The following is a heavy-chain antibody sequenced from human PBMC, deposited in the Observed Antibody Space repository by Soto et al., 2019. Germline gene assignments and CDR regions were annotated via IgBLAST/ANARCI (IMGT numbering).Heavy chain of an antibody. CDR2: ISSSRSYI. Sequence: PGGSLRLSCAASGFTFSSYSMNWVRQAPGKGLEWVSSISSSRSYIYYADSVKGRFTISRDNAKNSLYLQMNSLRAEDTAVYYCARYIVVVPARLYYMDVWGKGTTVTVSS. CDR3: ARYIVVVPARLYYMDV. CDR1: GFTFSSYS. D-gene: IGHD2-2*01. V-gene: IGHV3-21*01. J-gene: IGHJ6*03.